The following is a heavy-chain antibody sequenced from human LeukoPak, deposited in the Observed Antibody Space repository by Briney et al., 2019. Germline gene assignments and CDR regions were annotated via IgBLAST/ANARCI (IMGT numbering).Heavy chain of an antibody. J-gene: IGHJ5*02. V-gene: IGHV4-34*01. Sequence: SETLSLTCAVYAGSFSGYYWSWIRQPPGKGLEWIGEINHSGSTNYNPSLKSRVTISVDTSKNQFSLKLSSVTAADTAVYYCARWGSSWSPLNWFDPWGQGTLVTVSS. CDR3: ARWGSSWSPLNWFDP. D-gene: IGHD6-13*01. CDR1: AGSFSGYY. CDR2: INHSGST.